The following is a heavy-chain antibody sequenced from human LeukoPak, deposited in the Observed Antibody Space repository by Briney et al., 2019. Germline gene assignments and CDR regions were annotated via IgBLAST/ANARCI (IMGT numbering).Heavy chain of an antibody. J-gene: IGHJ4*02. D-gene: IGHD5-18*01. CDR3: AKLGQLWLLSYFDY. CDR2: ISSSSSYI. CDR1: GFTFSRHN. Sequence: GGSLRLSCAASGFTFSRHNMNWVRQAPGKGLEWVSSISSSSSYIYYADSVKGRFTISRDNARNSLYLQMNSLRAEDTAVYYCAKLGQLWLLSYFDYWGQGTLVTVSS. V-gene: IGHV3-21*04.